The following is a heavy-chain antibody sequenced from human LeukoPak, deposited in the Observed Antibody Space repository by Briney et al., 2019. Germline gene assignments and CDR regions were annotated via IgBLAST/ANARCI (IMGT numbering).Heavy chain of an antibody. CDR2: ISAYNGNT. V-gene: IGHV1-18*01. CDR3: ARGGYYYDRNGYSASYHMDV. Sequence: GASVKASCKASGYTFTSYGISWVRQAPGQGLEWMGWISAYNGNTNYAQKLQGRVTMTTETSTSTAYMELRSLRSDDTAVYYCARGGYYYDRNGYSASYHMDVWGKGTTVTVSS. J-gene: IGHJ6*03. D-gene: IGHD3-22*01. CDR1: GYTFTSYG.